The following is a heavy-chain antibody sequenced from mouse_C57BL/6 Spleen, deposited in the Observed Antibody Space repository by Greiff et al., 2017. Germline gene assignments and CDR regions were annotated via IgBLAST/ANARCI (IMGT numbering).Heavy chain of an antibody. V-gene: IGHV5-16*01. CDR1: GFTFSDYY. J-gene: IGHJ2*01. CDR2: INYDGSST. CDR3: ARVGKIRYFDY. Sequence: VQLKESEGGLVQPGSSMKLSCTASGFTFSDYYMAWVRQVPEKGLEWVANINYDGSSTYYLDSLKSRFIISRDNAKNILYLQMSSLKSEDTATYYCARVGKIRYFDYWGQGTTLTVSS.